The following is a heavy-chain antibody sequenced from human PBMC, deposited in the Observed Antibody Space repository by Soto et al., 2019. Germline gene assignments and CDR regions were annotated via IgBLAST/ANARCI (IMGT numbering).Heavy chain of an antibody. V-gene: IGHV4-59*01. CDR1: GGSISSYY. D-gene: IGHD6-19*01. Sequence: SETLSLTCTVSGGSISSYYWSWIRQPPGKGLEWIGYIYYSGSTNYNPSLNSRVTISVDTSKNQFSLKLSSVTAAGTAVYYCARDFVAGTIWCDPWRQGALVT. CDR3: ARDFVAGTIWCDP. CDR2: IYYSGST. J-gene: IGHJ5*02.